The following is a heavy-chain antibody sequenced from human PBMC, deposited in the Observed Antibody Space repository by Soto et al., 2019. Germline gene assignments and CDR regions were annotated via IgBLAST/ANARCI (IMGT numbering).Heavy chain of an antibody. J-gene: IGHJ5*01. CDR2: INHSGRV. Sequence: SETLSLTCTVSGGSVSSGSYYWSWIRQPPGKGLEWIGYINHSGRVNYSPSLKSRVTISLDTSKNQFSLTLSAVTAADTAMYYCSTRAYDTNGYYRFDPWGQGTLVTVSS. V-gene: IGHV4-61*01. D-gene: IGHD3-22*01. CDR3: STRAYDTNGYYRFDP. CDR1: GGSVSSGSYY.